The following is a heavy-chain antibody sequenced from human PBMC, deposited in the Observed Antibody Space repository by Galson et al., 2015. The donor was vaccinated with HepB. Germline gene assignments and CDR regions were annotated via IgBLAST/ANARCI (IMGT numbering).Heavy chain of an antibody. J-gene: IGHJ4*02. CDR2: ISANSIYT. Sequence: SLRLSCAASGFTFTDYYMTWIRQAPGKGLEWLSYISANSIYTNYADSVKGRFTISRDNVKNSVYLQMNSLRVDETAVYYCARVALSDYGDLAHFDYWGQGTLVTVSS. D-gene: IGHD4-17*01. V-gene: IGHV3-11*06. CDR3: ARVALSDYGDLAHFDY. CDR1: GFTFTDYY.